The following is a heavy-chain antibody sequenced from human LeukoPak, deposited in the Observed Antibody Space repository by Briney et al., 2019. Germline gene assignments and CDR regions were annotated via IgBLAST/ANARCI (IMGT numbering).Heavy chain of an antibody. J-gene: IGHJ4*02. V-gene: IGHV1-46*01. CDR1: GYTFTSFY. Sequence: ASVKVSCKASGYTFTSFYMHWVRQAPGQGLEWMGIFNPSGSSTTYAQKFQGRVTMTRDTSTSIVYMELSSLGSEDTAVYYCARAGENYYDFYYRGRGTLVTVSS. CDR2: FNPSGSST. D-gene: IGHD1-26*01. CDR3: ARAGENYYDFYY.